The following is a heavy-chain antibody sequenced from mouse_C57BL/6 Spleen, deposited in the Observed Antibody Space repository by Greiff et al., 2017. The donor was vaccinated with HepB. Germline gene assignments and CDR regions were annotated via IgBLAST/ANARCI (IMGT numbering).Heavy chain of an antibody. Sequence: VQLQQSGPELVKPGASVKISCKASGYSFTGYYMNWVKQSPEKSLEWIGEINPSTGGTTYNQKFKAKATLTVDKSSSTAYMQLKRLTSEDSAVYYCARSDYYRSSYGFAYWGQGTLVTVSA. V-gene: IGHV1-42*01. D-gene: IGHD1-1*01. CDR3: ARSDYYRSSYGFAY. CDR2: INPSTGGT. J-gene: IGHJ3*01. CDR1: GYSFTGYY.